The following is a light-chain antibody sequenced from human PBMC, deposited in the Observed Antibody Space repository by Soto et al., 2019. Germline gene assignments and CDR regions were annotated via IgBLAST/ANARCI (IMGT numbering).Light chain of an antibody. V-gene: IGKV3-20*01. CDR1: RSVSSNF. CDR2: GAS. J-gene: IGKJ1*01. Sequence: EIVLPQSPGTLSLSPGERPTLSCRASRSVSSNFLAWYQQKPGQAPRLLIYGASSRATGIPDRFSGSGSGTDFTLTISRLEPEDFAVFYCQQYGSLRWTFGQGTKVEIK. CDR3: QQYGSLRWT.